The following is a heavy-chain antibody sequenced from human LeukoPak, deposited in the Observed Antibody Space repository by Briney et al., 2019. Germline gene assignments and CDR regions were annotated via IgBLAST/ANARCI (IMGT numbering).Heavy chain of an antibody. D-gene: IGHD4-11*01. CDR2: IHYSGST. CDR3: ARASVTYYYYYYMDV. V-gene: IGHV4-59*01. Sequence: PPETLSLTCTVSGGSITNYYWTWIRQPPGKGLEWIGYIHYSGSTNYNPSLKSRVTISVDTSKNQFSLKLSSVTAADTAVYYCARASVTYYYYYYMDVWGKGTTVTVSS. J-gene: IGHJ6*03. CDR1: GGSITNYY.